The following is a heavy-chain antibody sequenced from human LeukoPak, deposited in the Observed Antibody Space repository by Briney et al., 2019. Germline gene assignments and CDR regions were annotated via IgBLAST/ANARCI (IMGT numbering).Heavy chain of an antibody. J-gene: IGHJ4*02. CDR2: MNPNTGRT. Sequence: ASLKVSCKASRYTFTSYDINWVREAAGQGLEWMGWMNPNTGRTGYAQKFQGRITMTRDTSINTAYMELTNLRSEDTAIYYCARLSQTPDYYTLGGYYYLGYWGQGTPVTVSS. CDR3: ARLSQTPDYYTLGGYYYLGY. CDR1: RYTFTSYD. V-gene: IGHV1-8*01. D-gene: IGHD3-10*01.